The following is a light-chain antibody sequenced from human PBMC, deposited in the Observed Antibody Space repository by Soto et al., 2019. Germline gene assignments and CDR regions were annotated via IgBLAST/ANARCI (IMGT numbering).Light chain of an antibody. CDR1: QGVGSY. Sequence: ETVLTQFPATLSLSPGERATLSCRASQGVGSYLAWYQQKPGQAPRLLIYDASHRATDIPVRFSGSGSGTDFTLTISSLEPEDFAVYYCQQRSDWPPGTFGGGTKVDI. CDR3: QQRSDWPPGT. CDR2: DAS. V-gene: IGKV3-11*01. J-gene: IGKJ4*01.